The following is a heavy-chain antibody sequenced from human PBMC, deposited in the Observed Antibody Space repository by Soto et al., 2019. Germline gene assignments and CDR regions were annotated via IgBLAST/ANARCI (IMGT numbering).Heavy chain of an antibody. CDR3: ARNMDYYYGPGRGKGNGF. CDR2: INPKFGDT. J-gene: IGHJ6*02. D-gene: IGHD3-10*01. V-gene: IGHV1-2*02. Sequence: QVQLVQSGAEVKEPGDSVRVSCEASGYTFTSYYIHWVRQAPGQVLEWMGWINPKFGDTTYEQDFQGRVSMTRDMSISTVDMELSRLTSDDTARYYCARNMDYYYGPGRGKGNGFWGQGSTVNVFS. CDR1: GYTFTSYY.